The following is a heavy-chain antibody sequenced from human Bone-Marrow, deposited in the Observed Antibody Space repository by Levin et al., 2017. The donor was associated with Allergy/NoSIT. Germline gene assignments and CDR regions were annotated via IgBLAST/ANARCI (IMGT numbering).Heavy chain of an antibody. CDR1: GGSISSYY. J-gene: IGHJ5*02. CDR2: IYYSGST. V-gene: IGHV4-59*01. Sequence: SQTLSLTCTVSGGSISSYYWSWIRQPPGKGLEWIGYIYYSGSTNYNPSLKSRVTISVDTSKNQFSLKLSSVTAADTAVYYCARGDYVWGSYRYRVWFDPWGQGTLVTVSS. D-gene: IGHD3-16*02. CDR3: ARGDYVWGSYRYRVWFDP.